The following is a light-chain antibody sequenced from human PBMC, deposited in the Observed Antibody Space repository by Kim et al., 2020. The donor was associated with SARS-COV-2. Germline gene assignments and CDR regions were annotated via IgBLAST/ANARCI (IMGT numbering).Light chain of an antibody. CDR2: AAS. CDR3: QHSYIAPYT. CDR1: QSISNY. J-gene: IGKJ2*01. Sequence: DIQMTQSPSSLSASVGDRITITCRASQSISNYLNWYQQKPGKAPKLLICAASSLQSGVPSRFSGSGSGTDFTLTISSLQPEDFATYYCQHSYIAPYTFGQGTKLEI. V-gene: IGKV1-39*01.